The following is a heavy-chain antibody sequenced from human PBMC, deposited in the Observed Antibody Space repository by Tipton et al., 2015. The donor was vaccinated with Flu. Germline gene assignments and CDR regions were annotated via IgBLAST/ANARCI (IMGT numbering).Heavy chain of an antibody. D-gene: IGHD2-2*01. V-gene: IGHV4-39*07. CDR2: IYYSGST. CDR3: ARGDCSSTSCLDY. Sequence: TLSLTCTVSGGSISGSISSWTWIRQPPGKGLEWIGSIYYSGSTYYNPSLKSRVTISVDTSKNQFSLKLSSVTAADTAVYYCARGDCSSTSCLDYWGQGTLVTVSS. J-gene: IGHJ4*02. CDR1: GGSISGSISS.